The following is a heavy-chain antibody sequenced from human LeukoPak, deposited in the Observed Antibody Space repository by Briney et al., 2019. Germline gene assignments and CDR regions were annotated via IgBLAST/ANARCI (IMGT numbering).Heavy chain of an antibody. J-gene: IGHJ4*02. D-gene: IGHD3-3*01. CDR2: ISSSSSYI. V-gene: IGHV3-21*01. CDR3: ARALDDFWSGFDY. Sequence: GGPLRLSCAASGFTFSSYSMNWVRQAPGKGLEWVSSISSSSSYIYYADSVKGRFTISRDNAKNSLYLQMNSLRAEDTAVYYCARALDDFWSGFDYWGQGTLVTVSS. CDR1: GFTFSSYS.